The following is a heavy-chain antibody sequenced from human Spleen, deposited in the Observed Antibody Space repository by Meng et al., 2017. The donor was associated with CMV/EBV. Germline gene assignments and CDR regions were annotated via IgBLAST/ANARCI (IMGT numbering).Heavy chain of an antibody. CDR3: ARGVRSVTDYFDY. CDR1: GYSISSGYS. J-gene: IGHJ4*02. Sequence: GSLRLSCTVSGYSISSGYSWGCIRQSPGKGLEWIGSIYHSGSTYYNPSLKSRVSISGDTSKNQFSLRLSSVTAADTAVYYCARGVRSVTDYFDYWGQGTLVTVSS. V-gene: IGHV4-38-2*02. CDR2: IYHSGST. D-gene: IGHD3-10*01.